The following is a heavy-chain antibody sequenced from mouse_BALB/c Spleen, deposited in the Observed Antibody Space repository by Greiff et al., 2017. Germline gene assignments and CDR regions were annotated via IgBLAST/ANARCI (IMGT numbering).Heavy chain of an antibody. V-gene: IGHV5-6-5*01. CDR1: GFTFSSYA. Sequence: EVQLVESGGGLVKPGGSLKLSCAASGFTFSSYAMSWVRQTPEKRLEWVASISSGGSTYYPDSVKGRFTISRDNARNILYLQMSSLRSEDTAMYYCARTYGSSYGFAYWGQGTLVTVSA. CDR2: ISSGGST. D-gene: IGHD1-1*01. CDR3: ARTYGSSYGFAY. J-gene: IGHJ3*01.